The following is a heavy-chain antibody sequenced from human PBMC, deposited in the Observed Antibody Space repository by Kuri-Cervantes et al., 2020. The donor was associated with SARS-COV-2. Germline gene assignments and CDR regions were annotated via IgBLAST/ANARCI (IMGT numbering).Heavy chain of an antibody. CDR1: GFTFSSYA. J-gene: IGHJ3*02. D-gene: IGHD1-26*01. CDR3: ARDHGSAFDI. V-gene: IGHV3-23*01. CDR2: ISGSGGST. Sequence: GESLKISCAASGFTFSSYAMSWVRQAPGKGLEWVSAISGSGGSTYYADSVKGRFTISRDNSKNTLYLQMNSLRAEDTAMYYCARDHGSAFDIWGQGTMVTVSS.